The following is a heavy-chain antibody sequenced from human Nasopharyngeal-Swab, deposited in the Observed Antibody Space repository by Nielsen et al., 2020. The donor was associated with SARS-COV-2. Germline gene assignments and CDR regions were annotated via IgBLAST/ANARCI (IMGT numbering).Heavy chain of an antibody. J-gene: IGHJ6*02. CDR1: GFTFSAYW. V-gene: IGHV3-74*01. CDR2: INSDGSNT. CDR3: VVAYYVWGSSRGMDV. Sequence: GESLKISCTASGFTFSAYWMYWVRQAPGKGLVWVSRINSDGSNTAYADSVKGRFSISSDNAKNTVYLQMNSLSVEETAVYYCVVAYYVWGSSRGMDVWGQGTTVTVSS. D-gene: IGHD3-16*01.